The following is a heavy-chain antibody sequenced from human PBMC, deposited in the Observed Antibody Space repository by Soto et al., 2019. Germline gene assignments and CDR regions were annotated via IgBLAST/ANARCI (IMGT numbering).Heavy chain of an antibody. CDR3: TRTTAVPNTLRSRYFLDY. J-gene: IGHJ4*01. Sequence: SETLSLTCSVSGGSVSDKTYYWSWIRQPPGKRLEWIGYVYYSGTTNYNPSLKSRGTISVALSKNLFSLALSSVTTADTALYFCTRTTAVPNTLRSRYFLDYWGQGTLVTVSS. D-gene: IGHD4-17*01. CDR1: GGSVSDKTYY. V-gene: IGHV4-61*01. CDR2: VYYSGTT.